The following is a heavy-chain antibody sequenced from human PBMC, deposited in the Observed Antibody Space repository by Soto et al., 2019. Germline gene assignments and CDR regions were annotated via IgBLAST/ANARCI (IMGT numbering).Heavy chain of an antibody. CDR2: IYWDDKK. CDR3: AHVPYGGYVGYFDY. V-gene: IGHV2-5*02. D-gene: IGHD5-12*01. Sequence: SGPTLVNPTQTLTLTCTFSGFSLSTSGVGVGWIRQPPGKAREWLPLIYWDDKKRYTPSLKSRLTITKDTSKNQVALTMTNMDPVDKATYYYAHVPYGGYVGYFDYWGQGTLVTVS. CDR1: GFSLSTSGVG. J-gene: IGHJ4*02.